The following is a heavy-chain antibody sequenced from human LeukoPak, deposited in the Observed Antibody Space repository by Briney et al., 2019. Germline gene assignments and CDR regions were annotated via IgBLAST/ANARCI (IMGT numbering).Heavy chain of an antibody. CDR3: ARELGGGHFDY. J-gene: IGHJ4*02. V-gene: IGHV3-30-3*01. D-gene: IGHD2-15*01. CDR2: ISYDGSNK. CDR1: GFTFSSYA. Sequence: GRSLRLSCAASGFTFSSYAMHWVRQAPGKGLEWVAVISYDGSNKYYADSVKGRFTISRDNSKNTLYLQMNSLRAEDTAVYYCARELGGGHFDYWGQGALVTVSS.